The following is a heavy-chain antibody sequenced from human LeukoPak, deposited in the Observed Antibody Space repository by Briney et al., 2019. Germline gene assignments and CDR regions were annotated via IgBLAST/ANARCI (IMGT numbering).Heavy chain of an antibody. CDR3: ARVIAAQTFDY. V-gene: IGHV4-59*01. CDR2: IYYSGST. J-gene: IGHJ4*02. D-gene: IGHD6-6*01. CDR1: GGSISSYY. Sequence: KPSETLSLTCTVSGGSISSYYWSWIRQPPGKGLEWIGYIYYSGSTNYNPPLKSRVTISVDTSKNQFSLKLSSVTAADTAVYYCARVIAAQTFDYWGQGTLVTVSS.